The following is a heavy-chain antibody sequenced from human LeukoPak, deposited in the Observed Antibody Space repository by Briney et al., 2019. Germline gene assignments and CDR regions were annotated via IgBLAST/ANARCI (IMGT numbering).Heavy chain of an antibody. CDR2: INHSGST. V-gene: IGHV4-34*01. D-gene: IGHD1-20*01. Sequence: SETLSLTCAVYGGSFSGYYRSWIRQPPGKGLEWIGEINHSGSTNYNPSLKSRVTISVDTSKNQFSLKLSSVTAADTAVYYCARPKPYNWNGGHAFDIWGQGTMVTVSS. CDR1: GGSFSGYY. J-gene: IGHJ3*02. CDR3: ARPKPYNWNGGHAFDI.